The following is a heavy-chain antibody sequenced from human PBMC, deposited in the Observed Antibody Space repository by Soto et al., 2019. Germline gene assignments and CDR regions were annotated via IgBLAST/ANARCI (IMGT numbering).Heavy chain of an antibody. V-gene: IGHV3-23*01. D-gene: IGHD2-15*01. Sequence: EVQLLESGGGKVQPGGSLRLSCAASGFSFSSYAMAWVRQAPGKGLEWVSLIGGSGEGTHYTDSVRGRFSISRDNSQNTLFLQMNSLRADDTAIYHCTKDSAGWFAS. CDR1: GFSFSSYA. CDR2: IGGSGEGT. CDR3: TKDSAGWFAS. J-gene: IGHJ5*01.